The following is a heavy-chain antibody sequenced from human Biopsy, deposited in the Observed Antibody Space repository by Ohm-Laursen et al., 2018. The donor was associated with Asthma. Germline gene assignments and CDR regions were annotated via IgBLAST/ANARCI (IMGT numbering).Heavy chain of an antibody. D-gene: IGHD2-2*01. CDR2: ITDTSRNI. Sequence: SLRLSCAASGFTFSNYNMNWVRQAPGKGLEWVSSITDTSRNIKYADSVKGRFTISRDNAKNSLYLQMNSLRAEDTAVYYCARAGPALPTDLDYWGPGTLVTVSS. CDR1: GFTFSNYN. V-gene: IGHV3-21*01. CDR3: ARAGPALPTDLDY. J-gene: IGHJ4*02.